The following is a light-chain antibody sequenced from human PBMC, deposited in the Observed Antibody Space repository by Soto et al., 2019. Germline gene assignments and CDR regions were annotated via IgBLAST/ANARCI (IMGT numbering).Light chain of an antibody. CDR2: DVN. J-gene: IGLJ1*01. CDR3: SSYKSSSTLPYV. Sequence: QSALTQPASVSGSPGQSITISCTGTSSDVGGYNLVSWYQQYPDKAPKLMIFDVNTRPSGVSNRFSRSKSGNTASLTISGLQAEDEADYYCSSYKSSSTLPYVFGTGTKLTVL. CDR1: SSDVGGYNL. V-gene: IGLV2-14*01.